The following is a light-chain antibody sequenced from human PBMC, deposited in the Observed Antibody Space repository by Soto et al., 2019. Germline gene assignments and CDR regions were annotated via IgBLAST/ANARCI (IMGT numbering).Light chain of an antibody. Sequence: QSALTQPASVSGSPGQSITISCTGTSSDVGGYNYVSWYQQHPGIAPKLLIYGVTNRPSGVSTRFSGSKSGNTASLTISGLQAEDEADYHCSSYTSGSTLLELFGTGTKLTVL. CDR3: SSYTSGSTLLEL. CDR2: GVT. V-gene: IGLV2-14*01. J-gene: IGLJ1*01. CDR1: SSDVGGYNY.